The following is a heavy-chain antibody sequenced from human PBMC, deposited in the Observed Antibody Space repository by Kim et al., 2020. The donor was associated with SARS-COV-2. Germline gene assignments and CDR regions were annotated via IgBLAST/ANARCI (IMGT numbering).Heavy chain of an antibody. CDR3: ARHISGSPNLPFDP. V-gene: IGHV4-39*01. J-gene: IGHJ5*02. Sequence: SETLSLTCTISGGSISSSNYYWAWIRQPPGKGLEWIGSIYYSGTTYYHPSLKSRVTISVDTSKNQISLKLSSVTAADTAVYYCARHISGSPNLPFDPWGQGTLVTVSS. D-gene: IGHD1-26*01. CDR1: GGSISSSNYY. CDR2: IYYSGTT.